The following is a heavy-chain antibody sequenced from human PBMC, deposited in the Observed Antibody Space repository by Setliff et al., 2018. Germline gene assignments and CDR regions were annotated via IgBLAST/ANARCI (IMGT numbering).Heavy chain of an antibody. V-gene: IGHV4-34*01. D-gene: IGHD1-1*01. CDR1: GGTFSDYY. CDR2: INHRGST. J-gene: IGHJ4*02. CDR3: AKGGGRYHSDS. Sequence: SSETLSLTCAAYGGTFSDYYWTWIRQPPGKGLEWVGEINHRGSTTYNPSLKSRVTISIDKSNNQFSLKMTSMTAADTAVYYCAKGGGRYHSDSWGQGILVTVSS.